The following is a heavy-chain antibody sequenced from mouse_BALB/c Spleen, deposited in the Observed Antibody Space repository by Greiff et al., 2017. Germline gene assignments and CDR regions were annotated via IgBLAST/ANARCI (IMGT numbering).Heavy chain of an antibody. D-gene: IGHD1-2*01. CDR3: ARDAWGYGYFAY. V-gene: IGHV7-1*02. CDR1: GFTFSDFY. Sequence: EVKVVESGGGLVQPGGSLRLSCATSGFTFSDFYMEWVRQPPGKRLEWIAASRNKANDYTTEYSASVKGRFIVSRDTSQSILYLQMNALRAEDTAIYYCARDAWGYGYFAYWGQGTLVTVSA. J-gene: IGHJ3*01. CDR2: SRNKANDYTT.